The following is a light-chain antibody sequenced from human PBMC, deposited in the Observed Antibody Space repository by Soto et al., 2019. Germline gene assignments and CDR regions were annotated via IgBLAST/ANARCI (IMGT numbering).Light chain of an antibody. Sequence: DIQMTQFPSTLSASVGDRVNITCRASQRINIWLAWYQQKPGKAPNILIYKASNLQSGVTSRFSGSGSGTEFTLTISSLQPDDFSTYYCQQYDSYPYSFGQGTKLEIK. V-gene: IGKV1-5*03. CDR3: QQYDSYPYS. CDR2: KAS. J-gene: IGKJ2*03. CDR1: QRINIW.